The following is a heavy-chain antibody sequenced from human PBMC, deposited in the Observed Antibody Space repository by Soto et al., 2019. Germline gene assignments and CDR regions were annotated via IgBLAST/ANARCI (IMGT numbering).Heavy chain of an antibody. D-gene: IGHD3-16*02. Sequence: GESLKISCKGSGYRFTSYWIVWVRLMPGKGLEWMGIIYPGDSDTRYSPSFQGQVTISADKSISTAYLQWSSLKASDTAMYYCARRSYDYAWGSYRYTWFDPWGQGTLVTVSS. CDR1: GYRFTSYW. J-gene: IGHJ5*02. CDR3: ARRSYDYAWGSYRYTWFDP. CDR2: IYPGDSDT. V-gene: IGHV5-51*01.